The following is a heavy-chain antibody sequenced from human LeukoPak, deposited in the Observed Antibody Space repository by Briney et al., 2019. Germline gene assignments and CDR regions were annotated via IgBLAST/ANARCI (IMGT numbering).Heavy chain of an antibody. J-gene: IGHJ6*02. D-gene: IGHD1-26*01. Sequence: SETLSLTCTVSGGSISTYYWNWIRQPPGKGLEWIGSIYYSGSTNYNPSLKSRVTISVDTSKNQFSLKLTSVTAADTAVYYCARGSGSYSAYYYYSMDVWGQGTTVTVSS. CDR3: ARGSGSYSAYYYYSMDV. V-gene: IGHV4-59*01. CDR2: IYYSGST. CDR1: GGSISTYY.